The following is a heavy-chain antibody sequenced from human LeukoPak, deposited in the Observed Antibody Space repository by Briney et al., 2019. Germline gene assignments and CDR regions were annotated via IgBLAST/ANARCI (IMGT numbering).Heavy chain of an antibody. CDR3: ARSQTWTPPFDY. J-gene: IGHJ4*02. V-gene: IGHV3-48*04. CDR2: ISSSGSTI. CDR1: GFTFSSYS. D-gene: IGHD3/OR15-3a*01. Sequence: GGSLKLSCAASGFTFSSYSMMWVRQAPGKGLEWVSYISSSGSTIYYADSVKGRFAISRDNAKNSLYLQMNSLRAEDTAVYYCARSQTWTPPFDYWGQGTLVTVSS.